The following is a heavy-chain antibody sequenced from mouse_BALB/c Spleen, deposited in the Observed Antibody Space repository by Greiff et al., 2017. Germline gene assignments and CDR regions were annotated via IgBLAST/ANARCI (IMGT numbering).Heavy chain of an antibody. CDR2: IWAGGST. Sequence: VQGVESGPGLVAPSQSLSITCTVSGFSLTSYGVHWVRQPPGKGLEWLGVIWAGGSTNYNSALMSRLSISKDNSKSQVFLKMNSLQTDDTAMYYCARDGLRLQYYFDYWGQGTTLTVSS. J-gene: IGHJ2*01. D-gene: IGHD1-2*01. CDR3: ARDGLRLQYYFDY. CDR1: GFSLTSYG. V-gene: IGHV2-9*02.